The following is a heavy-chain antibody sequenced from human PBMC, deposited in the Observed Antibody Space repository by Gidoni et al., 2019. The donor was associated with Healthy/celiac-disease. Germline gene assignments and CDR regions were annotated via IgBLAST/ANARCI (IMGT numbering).Heavy chain of an antibody. J-gene: IGHJ5*02. D-gene: IGHD3-22*01. Sequence: EVQLVESGGGLVQPGGSLRLSCAASGFTFSSYAMSWVRQAPGKGLEWVSAISGSCGSTYYADSVKGRFTISRDNSKNTLYLQMNSLRAEDTAVYYCAKDGYYYDSSGYYNWFDPWGQGTLFTVSS. V-gene: IGHV3-23*04. CDR2: ISGSCGST. CDR3: AKDGYYYDSSGYYNWFDP. CDR1: GFTFSSYA.